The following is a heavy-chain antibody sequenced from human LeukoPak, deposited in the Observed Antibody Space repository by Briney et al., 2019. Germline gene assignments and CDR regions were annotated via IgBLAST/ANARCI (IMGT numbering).Heavy chain of an antibody. CDR3: AKDRGALGYCSGGTCYADY. Sequence: PGGSLRLSCAASGFTFSSYAMSWVRQAPGKGLEWVSAISGSGGSTYYADSVKGRFTISRDNSKNTLYLQMNSLRAEDTAVYYCAKDRGALGYCSGGTCYADYWGQGTLVTVSS. V-gene: IGHV3-23*01. D-gene: IGHD2-15*01. J-gene: IGHJ4*02. CDR1: GFTFSSYA. CDR2: ISGSGGST.